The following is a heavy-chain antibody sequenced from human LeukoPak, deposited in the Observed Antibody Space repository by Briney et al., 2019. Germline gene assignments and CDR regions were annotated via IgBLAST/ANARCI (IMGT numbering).Heavy chain of an antibody. Sequence: LSGGSLILSCSASGFTFSTYAMHWVRQAPGKGLEYVSAISSNGGGTYYADSVKGRFTISRDNSKNTLFPQMSSLRAEDTAVYYCVKEQTFFGVVMDIWGQGTMVTVSS. V-gene: IGHV3-64D*09. J-gene: IGHJ3*02. CDR3: VKEQTFFGVVMDI. CDR1: GFTFSTYA. CDR2: ISSNGGGT. D-gene: IGHD3-3*01.